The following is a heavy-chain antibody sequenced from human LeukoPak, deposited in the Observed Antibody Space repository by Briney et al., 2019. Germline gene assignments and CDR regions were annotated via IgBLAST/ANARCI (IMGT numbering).Heavy chain of an antibody. Sequence: GGSLRLSCAASGFTFSSYWMHWVRQAPGKGLVWVSRINSDGSSTGYADSVKGRFTISRDNAKNTLYLQMNSLRAEDTAVYYCATSSELLVMYYYYYYMDVWGKGTTVTVSS. CDR2: INSDGSST. CDR1: GFTFSSYW. CDR3: ATSSELLVMYYYYYYMDV. D-gene: IGHD1-26*01. V-gene: IGHV3-74*01. J-gene: IGHJ6*03.